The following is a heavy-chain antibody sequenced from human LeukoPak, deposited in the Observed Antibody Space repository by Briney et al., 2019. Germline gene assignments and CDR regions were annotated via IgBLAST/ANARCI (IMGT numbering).Heavy chain of an antibody. V-gene: IGHV3-23*01. J-gene: IGHJ4*02. Sequence: GGSLRLSCAASGFPFSGYAMSWVRQTPGKGLEWVAAFSGSGTSTYYADSVKGRFTISRDSSKNILFLQMSSLRVEDTAIYYCAKDSRLLRGVVTTAFDSWGQGTLVTVSS. D-gene: IGHD3-3*01. CDR2: FSGSGTST. CDR3: AKDSRLLRGVVTTAFDS. CDR1: GFPFSGYA.